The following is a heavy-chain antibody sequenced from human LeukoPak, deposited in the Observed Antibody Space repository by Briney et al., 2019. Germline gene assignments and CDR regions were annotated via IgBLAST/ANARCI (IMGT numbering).Heavy chain of an antibody. CDR1: GYIFTTYW. CDR3: ARRITMVRGVRSNWFDP. J-gene: IGHJ5*02. Sequence: GESLKISCKGSGYIFTTYWIAWVRQMPGKGLEWMGIIYPGDSDARYSPSFQGQVTISADKSISTAYLQWSSLKASDTAMYYCARRITMVRGVRSNWFDPWGQGTLVTVSS. CDR2: IYPGDSDA. D-gene: IGHD3-10*01. V-gene: IGHV5-51*01.